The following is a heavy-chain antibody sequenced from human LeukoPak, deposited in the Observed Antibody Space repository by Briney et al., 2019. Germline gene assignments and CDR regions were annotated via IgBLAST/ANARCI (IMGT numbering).Heavy chain of an antibody. J-gene: IGHJ3*02. Sequence: GGSLRLSCAASGFTFSSYGMHWVRQAPGKGLEWVAFIRYDGSNKYYADSVKGRFTISRDNSKNTLYLQMNSLRAEDTAVYYCGRVKDQLLYDAFDIWGQGTMVTVSS. D-gene: IGHD2-2*02. V-gene: IGHV3-30*02. CDR3: GRVKDQLLYDAFDI. CDR1: GFTFSSYG. CDR2: IRYDGSNK.